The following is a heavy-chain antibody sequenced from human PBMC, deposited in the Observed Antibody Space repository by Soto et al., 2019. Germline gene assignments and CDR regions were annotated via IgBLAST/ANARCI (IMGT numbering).Heavy chain of an antibody. J-gene: IGHJ4*02. CDR1: GGSFSGYY. V-gene: IGHV4-34*01. CDR3: ARVLRLGEYRFEY. Sequence: SETLSLTCAVYGGSFSGYYWTWIRQPPGTGLEWIGEINHSGSTNYNPSLKSRVTISVDTSKNQFSLKLTSVTAADTAVYYCARVLRLGEYRFEYWGQGTLVTVSS. CDR2: INHSGST. D-gene: IGHD3-16*01.